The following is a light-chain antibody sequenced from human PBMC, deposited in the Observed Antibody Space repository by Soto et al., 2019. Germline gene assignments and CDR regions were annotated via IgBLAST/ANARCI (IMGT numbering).Light chain of an antibody. CDR1: QDIANS. CDR3: QQYNSFART. V-gene: IGKV1-13*02. J-gene: IGKJ1*01. Sequence: IQMTQSPSSLSASIGDRVILTCQASQDIANSLNWYQQKPGKAPKLLIYDASSLESGVPSRFSGSGSGTEFTLTISSLQPDDFATYYCQQYNSFARTFGQGTKVDIK. CDR2: DAS.